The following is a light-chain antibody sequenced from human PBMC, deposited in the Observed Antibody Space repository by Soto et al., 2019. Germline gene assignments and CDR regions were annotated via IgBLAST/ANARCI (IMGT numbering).Light chain of an antibody. CDR2: DSN. CDR3: SSWDRSLSVNGL. V-gene: IGLV1-51*01. Sequence: QSVLTQPSSASASPGQSVTISCSGSSSHVGCNNASRYQQLPGTAPKLLMYDSNRRYSEIPDRSSGSKACTSATLGFPGLQNGDEADYDCSSWDRSLSVNGLFGGGTKLTVL. CDR1: SSHVGCNN. J-gene: IGLJ2*01.